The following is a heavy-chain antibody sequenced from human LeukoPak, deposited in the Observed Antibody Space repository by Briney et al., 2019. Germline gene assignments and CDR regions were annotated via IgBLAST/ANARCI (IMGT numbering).Heavy chain of an antibody. J-gene: IGHJ4*02. V-gene: IGHV1-3*01. Sequence: GASVKVSCKASGYTFSSYAIHWVRQAPGQRLEWMGWINGGNGNTKYSQKFQGRVTITRDTSASTAYMELSSLISEDTAVYYCATRLDILTGYYGDFDYWGQGTLVTVSS. CDR2: INGGNGNT. D-gene: IGHD3-9*01. CDR3: ATRLDILTGYYGDFDY. CDR1: GYTFSSYA.